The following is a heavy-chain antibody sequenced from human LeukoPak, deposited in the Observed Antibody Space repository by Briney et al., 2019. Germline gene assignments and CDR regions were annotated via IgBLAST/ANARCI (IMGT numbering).Heavy chain of an antibody. CDR3: AKAENYYPSRTHRRDFDY. Sequence: ASVKVSCKTSGYAFTGYYIHWVRQAPGQGLEWMGWINPNSGGTKYAQKFQGRVTMTRDTSITTVYMGLSRLGSDDTAVYYCAKAENYYPSRTHRRDFDYWGQGTLVTVSS. V-gene: IGHV1-2*02. D-gene: IGHD3-10*01. CDR2: INPNSGGT. CDR1: GYAFTGYY. J-gene: IGHJ4*02.